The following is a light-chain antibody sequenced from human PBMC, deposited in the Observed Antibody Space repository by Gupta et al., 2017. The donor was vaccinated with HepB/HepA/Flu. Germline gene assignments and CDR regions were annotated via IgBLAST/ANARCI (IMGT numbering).Light chain of an antibody. CDR2: DTS. J-gene: IGKJ2*01. V-gene: IGKV3-20*01. CDR3: QYYGSSPLYA. Sequence: IVLTQFPGTLSLSPGEGATPSCKTSQSINSNYLAWYQQKPGQTPRLVIYDTSSRATGIPDRFSGSGYGTEFTLTIRRCEPEDFAIYYCQYYGSSPLYAFGQGTKLEIK. CDR1: QSINSNY.